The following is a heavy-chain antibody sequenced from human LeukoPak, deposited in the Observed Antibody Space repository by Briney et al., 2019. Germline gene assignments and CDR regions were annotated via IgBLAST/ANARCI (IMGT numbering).Heavy chain of an antibody. CDR3: ARGRLETGWFDP. Sequence: GGSLRLSCAASGFTFSSYDMHWVRQATGKGRGWVSAIGTAGDTYYPGSVKGRLTIPRENSKNSLYLKMNSLRAGDTAVYYWARGRLETGWFDPWGQGTLVTVSS. CDR1: GFTFSSYD. V-gene: IGHV3-13*01. D-gene: IGHD1-1*01. CDR2: IGTAGDT. J-gene: IGHJ5*02.